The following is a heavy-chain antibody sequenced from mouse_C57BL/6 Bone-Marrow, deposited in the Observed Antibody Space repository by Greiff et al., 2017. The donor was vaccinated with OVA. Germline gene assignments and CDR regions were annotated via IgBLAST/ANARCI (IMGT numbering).Heavy chain of an antibody. D-gene: IGHD5-1*01. J-gene: IGHJ4*01. CDR3: ARTYLWAMDY. CDR2: IHPNSGST. V-gene: IGHV1-64*01. CDR1: GYTFTSYW. Sequence: VQLQEPGAELVKPGASVKLSCKASGYTFTSYWMHWVKQRPGQGLEWIGMIHPNSGSTNYNEKFKSKATLTVDKSSSTAYMQLSSLTSEDSAVYYCARTYLWAMDYWGQGTSVTVSS.